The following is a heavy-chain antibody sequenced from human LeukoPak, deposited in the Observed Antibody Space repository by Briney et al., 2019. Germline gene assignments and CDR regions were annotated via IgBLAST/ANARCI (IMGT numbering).Heavy chain of an antibody. CDR2: ISYDGSNK. D-gene: IGHD6-19*01. Sequence: GGSLRLSCAASGFTFSSYAMHWVRQAPGKGLEWVAVISYDGSNKYYADSVKGRFTISRDNSKNTLYLQMNSLRAEDTAVYYCAKKGFEWLVLPFFFDYWGQGTLVTVSS. CDR1: GFTFSSYA. CDR3: AKKGFEWLVLPFFFDY. J-gene: IGHJ4*02. V-gene: IGHV3-30-3*02.